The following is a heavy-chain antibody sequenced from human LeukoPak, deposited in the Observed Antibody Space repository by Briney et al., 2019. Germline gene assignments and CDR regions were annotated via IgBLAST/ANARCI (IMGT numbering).Heavy chain of an antibody. CDR2: INPNSGGT. CDR3: ARSGQYFDWSPPPYGMDV. Sequence: ASVRVSCKASGYTFTGYYMHWVRQAPGQGLEWMGWINPNSGGTNYAQKFQGRVTMTRDTSISTAYMELSRLRSDDTAVYYCARSGQYFDWSPPPYGMDVWGQGTTVTVSS. V-gene: IGHV1-2*02. CDR1: GYTFTGYY. D-gene: IGHD3-9*01. J-gene: IGHJ6*02.